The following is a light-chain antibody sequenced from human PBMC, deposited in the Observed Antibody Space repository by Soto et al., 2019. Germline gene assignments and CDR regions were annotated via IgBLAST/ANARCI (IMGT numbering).Light chain of an antibody. CDR3: QLYGSSRWT. J-gene: IGKJ1*01. Sequence: EIVLTPSPGTLSLSPCEGATLSASASQSITSTYLAWYQQKPGQAPKLLIYDASSRATGVPDRFRGSGSGADFTLTISRLEPEDFAVYFCQLYGSSRWTFGQGTKVDI. V-gene: IGKV3-20*01. CDR1: QSITSTY. CDR2: DAS.